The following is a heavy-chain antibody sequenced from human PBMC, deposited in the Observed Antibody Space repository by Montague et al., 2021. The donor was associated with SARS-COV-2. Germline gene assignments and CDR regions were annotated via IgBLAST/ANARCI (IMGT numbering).Heavy chain of an antibody. J-gene: IGHJ6*02. CDR3: GRRGRFCCSGGNCYSSYYGMDV. V-gene: IGHV4-34*01. CDR2: INHSGST. Sequence: SETLSLTCAVYGGSFSGYYWSWIRQPPGKGLEWIGEINHSGSTNYNPSLKSRVTISVDTSKNQFSLKLSSVTAADTAVYYCGRRGRFCCSGGNCYSSYYGMDVWGQGALVTVSS. D-gene: IGHD2-15*01. CDR1: GGSFSGYY.